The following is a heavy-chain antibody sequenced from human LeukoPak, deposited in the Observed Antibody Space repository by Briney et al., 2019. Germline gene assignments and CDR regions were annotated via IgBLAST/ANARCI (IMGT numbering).Heavy chain of an antibody. D-gene: IGHD3-22*01. V-gene: IGHV1-2*06. CDR3: ASRYYDSSGYYDGDY. CDR2: INPNSGGT. J-gene: IGHJ4*02. CDR1: GYTFTGYY. Sequence: ASVKVSCKASGYTFTGYYMHWVRQAPGQGLEWMGRINPNSGGTNYAQKFQGRVTMTRDTSISTAYKELSRLRSDDTAVYYCASRYYDSSGYYDGDYWGQGTLVTVSS.